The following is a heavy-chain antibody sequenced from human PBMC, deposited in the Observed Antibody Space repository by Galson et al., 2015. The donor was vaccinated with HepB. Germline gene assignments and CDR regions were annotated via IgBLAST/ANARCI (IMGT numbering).Heavy chain of an antibody. CDR1: GDSMYNYY. Sequence: SETLSLTCTVSGDSMYNYYWSWIRQPPGKGLEWIGYVYYTGNTNYNPSHKSRVTISVDTSKNHFSLKLTSLTPADTAIYYCARGSGDHRRGDVWGQGVLVTVSS. V-gene: IGHV4-59*01. CDR2: VYYTGNT. J-gene: IGHJ1*01. D-gene: IGHD4-17*01. CDR3: ARGSGDHRRGDV.